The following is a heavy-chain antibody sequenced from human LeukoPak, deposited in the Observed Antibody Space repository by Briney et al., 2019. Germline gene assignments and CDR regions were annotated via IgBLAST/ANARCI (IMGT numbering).Heavy chain of an antibody. D-gene: IGHD2-2*01. Sequence: SETLSLTCTVSGASLSSYYWNWIRQPPGKGLEWIGYIYYSGSTNYNPSLKSRVTISVDTSKNQFSLKLSSVTAEDTALYYCAKDLWKYQLRTLDYWGQGTLVTVSS. J-gene: IGHJ4*02. CDR3: AKDLWKYQLRTLDY. V-gene: IGHV4-59*01. CDR2: IYYSGST. CDR1: GASLSSYY.